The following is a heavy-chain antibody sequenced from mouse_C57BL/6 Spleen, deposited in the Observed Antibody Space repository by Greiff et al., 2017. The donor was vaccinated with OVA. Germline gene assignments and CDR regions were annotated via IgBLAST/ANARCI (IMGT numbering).Heavy chain of an antibody. CDR2: IYPSDSET. V-gene: IGHV1-61*01. CDR1: GYTFTSYW. J-gene: IGHJ3*01. Sequence: QVHVKQPGAELVRPGSSVKLSCKASGYTFTSYWMDWVKQRPGQGLEWIGNIYPSDSETHYNQKFKDKATLTVDKSSSTAYMQLSSLTSEDSAVYYCARGDGYPLAYWGQGTLVTVSA. D-gene: IGHD2-3*01. CDR3: ARGDGYPLAY.